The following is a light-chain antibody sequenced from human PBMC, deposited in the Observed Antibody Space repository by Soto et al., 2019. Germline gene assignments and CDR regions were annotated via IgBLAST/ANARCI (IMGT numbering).Light chain of an antibody. V-gene: IGKV3-20*01. CDR3: QQFGTSPWT. CDR1: QSVLNNY. J-gene: IGKJ1*01. CDR2: GIS. Sequence: VLTQFPVTLSLSPGERATLSCRASQSVLNNYLAWFQQRPGQAPRLLIYGISNRPAGIPDRFSGSGSGTDFTLTISRLEPEDFAVYYCQQFGTSPWTFGQGTKGDIK.